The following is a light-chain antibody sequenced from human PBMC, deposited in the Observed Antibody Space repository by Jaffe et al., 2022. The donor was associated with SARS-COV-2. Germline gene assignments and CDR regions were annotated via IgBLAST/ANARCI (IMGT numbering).Light chain of an antibody. V-gene: IGKV1-39*01. Sequence: DVQMTQSPSFLSASVGDRVTITCRASHTTDRRLSWYQQKPGRAPQLLIYDASNLQSGVPSRFSGSGSGTDFTLTISSLQPEDFATYYCQRTYSAPWTFGQGTKVEIK. J-gene: IGKJ1*01. CDR1: HTTDRR. CDR3: QRTYSAPWT. CDR2: DAS.